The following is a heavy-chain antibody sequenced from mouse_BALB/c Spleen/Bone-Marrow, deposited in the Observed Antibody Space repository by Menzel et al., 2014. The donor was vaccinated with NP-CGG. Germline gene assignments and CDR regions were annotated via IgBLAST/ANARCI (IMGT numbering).Heavy chain of an antibody. D-gene: IGHD1-2*01. J-gene: IGHJ2*01. Sequence: VHVKQSGPELVKPGASVKISCKASGYSFTSYFMNWVMQSHGKSLEWIGRINPYNGDTFYNQKFKGKATLTVDKSSSTAHMELRSLASEDSAVYYCASSFITTAYYFDYWGQGTTLTVSS. CDR2: INPYNGDT. CDR3: ASSFITTAYYFDY. CDR1: GYSFTSYF. V-gene: IGHV1-20*02.